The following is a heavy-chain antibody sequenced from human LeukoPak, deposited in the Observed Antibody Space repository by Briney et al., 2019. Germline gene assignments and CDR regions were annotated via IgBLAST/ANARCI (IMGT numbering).Heavy chain of an antibody. J-gene: IGHJ3*02. D-gene: IGHD2-2*01. CDR1: AFTFSNYA. CDR2: ITGSGVST. CDR3: AKHGTQLKPFDI. V-gene: IGHV3-23*01. Sequence: GGSLRLSCAASAFTFSNYAMSWVRQAPGKGLEWVSSITGSGVSTYYADSVKDHFTISRDNSKNTLYLQMNSLRAEDTAVYYCAKHGTQLKPFDIWGQGTMVTVSS.